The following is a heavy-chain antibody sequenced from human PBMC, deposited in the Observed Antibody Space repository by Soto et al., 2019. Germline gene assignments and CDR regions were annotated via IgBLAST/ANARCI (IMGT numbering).Heavy chain of an antibody. CDR1: GFTFSSYG. CDR3: AKDHLETTVTTPSY. Sequence: QVQLVESGGGVVQLGRSLRLSCAASGFTFSSYGMHWVRQAPGKGLEWVAVISHDGNNKYYADSVKGRFTISRDNFKNTLYLQMDSLRAEDTAMYYCAKDHLETTVTTPSYWGQGTLVTVSS. V-gene: IGHV3-30*18. D-gene: IGHD4-17*01. CDR2: ISHDGNNK. J-gene: IGHJ4*02.